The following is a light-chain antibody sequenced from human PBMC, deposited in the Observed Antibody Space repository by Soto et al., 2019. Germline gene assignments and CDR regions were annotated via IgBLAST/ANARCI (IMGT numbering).Light chain of an antibody. CDR3: QQADSFPIT. CDR1: QSISSY. Sequence: DIQMTQSPSSLSASVGDRFTITYRASQSISSYLNWYQHKPGKAPKILIYAASSLQSGVPSRFSGSGSGTDFTLPISTLQPEDFSTYYCQQADSFPITFGQGTRLEIK. V-gene: IGKV1-39*01. J-gene: IGKJ5*01. CDR2: AAS.